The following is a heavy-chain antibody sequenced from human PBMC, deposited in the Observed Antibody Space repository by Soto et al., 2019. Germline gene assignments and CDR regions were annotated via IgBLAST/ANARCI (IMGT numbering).Heavy chain of an antibody. CDR3: ARDEEYSGNGMDV. J-gene: IGHJ6*01. D-gene: IGHD3-10*01. Sequence: QVQLVESGGGVVQPGRSLRLSCAASGFTFSNYGMHWVRQAPGKGLEWVAVILNDGSNRYHADSVKDRFTIARDNSKNTLYLQMNRLGAEDRAVYYCARDEEYSGNGMDVWGQGTTVTVSP. CDR1: GFTFSNYG. V-gene: IGHV3-33*01. CDR2: ILNDGSNR.